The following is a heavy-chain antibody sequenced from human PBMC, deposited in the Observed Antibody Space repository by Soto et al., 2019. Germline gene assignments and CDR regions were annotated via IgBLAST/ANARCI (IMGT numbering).Heavy chain of an antibody. CDR2: INPNSGGT. CDR1: GYTFTGCY. V-gene: IGHV1-2*02. J-gene: IGHJ6*02. CDR3: ARVNIVVITKDYYYGMDV. D-gene: IGHD3-22*01. Sequence: ASVKVSCKASGYTFTGCYIHWVRQAPGQGLEWMGWINPNSGGTNYAQKFQGRVTMTRDTSISTAYMELSRLRSDDTAVYYCARVNIVVITKDYYYGMDVWGQGTTVTVSS.